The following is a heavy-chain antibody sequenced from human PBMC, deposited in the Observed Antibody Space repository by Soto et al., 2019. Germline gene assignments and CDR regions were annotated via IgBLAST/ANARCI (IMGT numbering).Heavy chain of an antibody. CDR3: ARGNLGSSTFDY. CDR2: INSDGSST. D-gene: IGHD6-19*01. V-gene: IGHV3-74*01. CDR1: GFTFSSYW. J-gene: IGHJ4*02. Sequence: GGSLRLSCAASGFTFSSYWMHWVRQAPGKGLVWVSRINSDGSSTSYADSVKGRFTISRDNAKNTLYLQMNSLRAEDTAVYYCARGNLGSSTFDYWDQGTLVTVSS.